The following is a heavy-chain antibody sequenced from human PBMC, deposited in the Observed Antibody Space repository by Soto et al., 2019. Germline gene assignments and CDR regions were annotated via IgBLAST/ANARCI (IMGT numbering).Heavy chain of an antibody. D-gene: IGHD1-1*01. CDR1: GGSVNSGNYY. J-gene: IGHJ3*02. Sequence: TSETLSLTCAVFGGSVNSGNYYWSWIRQPPGKGLEWIGEMSHSGGTHFNLSLKSRVTISVDTSKNQFSLKMSSVTAADTALYYCARVERGTATTVVDAFDIWGPGTMVTVSS. V-gene: IGHV4-61*01. CDR2: MSHSGGT. CDR3: ARVERGTATTVVDAFDI.